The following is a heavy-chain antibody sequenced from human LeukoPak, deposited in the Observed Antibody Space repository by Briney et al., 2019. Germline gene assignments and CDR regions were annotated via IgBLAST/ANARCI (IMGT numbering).Heavy chain of an antibody. CDR2: INSDGSIT. Sequence: GGSLRLSCAASEFTFSNYWIHWVRQAPEKGLVWASRINSDGSITSYADSVKGRFTISRDNTKNTLYLQMNNLRAEDTAVYYCASEDLSVGFVDYWGQGTLVTVSS. V-gene: IGHV3-74*01. CDR1: EFTFSNYW. J-gene: IGHJ4*02. CDR3: ASEDLSVGFVDY. D-gene: IGHD4-23*01.